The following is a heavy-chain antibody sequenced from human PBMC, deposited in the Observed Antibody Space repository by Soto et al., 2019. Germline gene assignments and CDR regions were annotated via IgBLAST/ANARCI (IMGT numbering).Heavy chain of an antibody. V-gene: IGHV1-2*02. CDR1: GYTFTGYY. CDR2: INPNSGGT. D-gene: IGHD6-13*01. J-gene: IGHJ6*02. Sequence: ASVKVSCKASGYTFTGYYMHWVRQAPGQGLEWMGWINPNSGGTNYAQKFQGRVTMTRDTSISTAYMELSRLRSDDTAVYYCARGRGIEDLYYYYGMDVWGQGTTVTVSS. CDR3: ARGRGIEDLYYYYGMDV.